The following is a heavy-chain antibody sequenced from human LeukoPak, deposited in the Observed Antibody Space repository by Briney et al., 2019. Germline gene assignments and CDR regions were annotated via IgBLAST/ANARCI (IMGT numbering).Heavy chain of an antibody. CDR1: GGSLSSYY. V-gene: IGHV4-59*08. D-gene: IGHD6-13*01. CDR3: ARVAAGIGFFQH. Sequence: SETLSLTCTVSGGSLSSYYWSWIRQPPGKGLEWIGYIYYSGSTNYNPSLKSRVTISVDTSKNQLSLKLSSVTAADTAVYYCARVAAGIGFFQHWGQGTLVTVSS. CDR2: IYYSGST. J-gene: IGHJ1*01.